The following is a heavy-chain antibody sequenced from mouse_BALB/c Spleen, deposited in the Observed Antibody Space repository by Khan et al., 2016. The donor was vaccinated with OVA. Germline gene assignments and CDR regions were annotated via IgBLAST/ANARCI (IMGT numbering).Heavy chain of an antibody. Sequence: EVQLPESGPGLVKPSQSLSLTCTVTCYSITSDYAWNWFRQFPGNKLEWMGYISYSVRTSFNPSPPSRISITRFTSQNQFFLLLNSVTPAYTATYYCARSVTITTVVATDFDYWGQGTTLTVSS. CDR1: CYSITSDYA. CDR3: ARSVTITTVVATDFDY. J-gene: IGHJ2*01. V-gene: IGHV3-2*02. CDR2: ISYSVRT. D-gene: IGHD1-1*01.